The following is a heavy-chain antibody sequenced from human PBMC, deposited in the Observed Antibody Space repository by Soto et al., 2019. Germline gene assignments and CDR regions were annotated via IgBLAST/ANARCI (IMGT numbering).Heavy chain of an antibody. J-gene: IGHJ4*02. D-gene: IGHD3-10*01. V-gene: IGHV4-34*01. Sequence: QVQLQEWSAGLLKPSETLSLTCAVYGGSFSGYDWSWIRQPPGKGLEWIGEINHSGSTNYNPSLKSRVTISVDTSKNQFSLKLSSVTAADTAVYYCARVVPAAISYYYGSGSYSNWGQGTLVTVSS. CDR3: ARVVPAAISYYYGSGSYSN. CDR2: INHSGST. CDR1: GGSFSGYD.